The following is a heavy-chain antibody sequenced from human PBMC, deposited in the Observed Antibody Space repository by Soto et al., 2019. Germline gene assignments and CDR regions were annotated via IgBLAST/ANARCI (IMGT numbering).Heavy chain of an antibody. V-gene: IGHV3-23*01. CDR2: ISGSGGST. CDR1: GVTFSSYA. CDR3: PKDFRVTIAARPGTTDP. D-gene: IGHD6-6*01. Sequence: TGGSLRLSCAASGVTFSSYAMSWVRQAPAKGLEWVSAISGSGGSTYYADSVKGRFTISRDNSKNTLYLQMNSLRAEDTAVYYCPKDFRVTIAARPGTTDPWGQGTLVTVSS. J-gene: IGHJ5*02.